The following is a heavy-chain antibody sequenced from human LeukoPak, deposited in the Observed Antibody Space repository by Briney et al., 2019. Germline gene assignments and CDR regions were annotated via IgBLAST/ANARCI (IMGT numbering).Heavy chain of an antibody. V-gene: IGHV1-2*02. CDR2: INPNSGGT. J-gene: IGHJ5*02. CDR3: ARCCSSTSCPGFDP. Sequence: ASVKVSCKASGYTSTGYYMHWVRQAPGQGLEWMGWINPNSGGTNYAQKFQGRVTMTRDTSISTAYMELSRLRSDDTAVYYCARCCSSTSCPGFDPWGQGTLVTVSS. D-gene: IGHD2-2*01. CDR1: GYTSTGYY.